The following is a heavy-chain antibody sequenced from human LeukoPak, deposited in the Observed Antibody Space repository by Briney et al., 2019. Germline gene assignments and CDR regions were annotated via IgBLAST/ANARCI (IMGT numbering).Heavy chain of an antibody. CDR3: ARVGAYYYDSSGYSRGAFDI. V-gene: IGHV1-69*04. J-gene: IGHJ3*02. D-gene: IGHD3-22*01. CDR1: GGTFSSYA. Sequence: SVKVSCKASGGTFSSYAISWVRQAPGQGLEWMGRIIPILGIANYAQKFRGRVTITANKSTSTAYMELSSLRSEDTAVYYCARVGAYYYDSSGYSRGAFDIWGQGTMVTVSS. CDR2: IIPILGIA.